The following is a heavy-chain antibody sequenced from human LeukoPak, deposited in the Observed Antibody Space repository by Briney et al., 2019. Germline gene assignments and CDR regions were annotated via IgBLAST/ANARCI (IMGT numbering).Heavy chain of an antibody. D-gene: IGHD4-23*01. J-gene: IGHJ4*02. CDR3: AKDQYGGNPQYYFDY. CDR2: ISGSGGNT. Sequence: QPGGSLRLSCAASGFTFSSYAMSWVRRAPGKGLDWVSAISGSGGNTYYADSVKGRFTISRDNSKNTLYLQMNSLRAEDTAVYYCAKDQYGGNPQYYFDYWGQGTLVTVSS. V-gene: IGHV3-23*01. CDR1: GFTFSSYA.